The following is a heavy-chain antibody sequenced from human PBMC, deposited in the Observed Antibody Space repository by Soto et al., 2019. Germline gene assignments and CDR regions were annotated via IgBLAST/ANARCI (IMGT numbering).Heavy chain of an antibody. CDR2: ISSSSSYI. D-gene: IGHD1-1*01. V-gene: IGHV3-21*01. CDR3: AIDRGTYAVDY. Sequence: GGSLRLSCAASGFTFSSYSMNWVRQAPGKGLEWVSSISSSSSYIYYADSVKGRFTISRDNAKNSLYLQMNSLRAEDTAVYYCAIDRGTYAVDYWGQGTLVTVSS. J-gene: IGHJ4*02. CDR1: GFTFSSYS.